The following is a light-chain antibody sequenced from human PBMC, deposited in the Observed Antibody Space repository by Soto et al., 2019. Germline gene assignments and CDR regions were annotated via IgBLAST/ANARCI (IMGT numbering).Light chain of an antibody. CDR2: GAS. V-gene: IGKV3-20*01. CDR3: QQYGSSPQGT. J-gene: IGKJ4*01. Sequence: EIVLTQSPGTLSLSPGERATLSCRASQSVSSSYLAWYQQKPGQAPRLLIYGASSRATGIPDGFSGSGSGTDFTLTISRLEPEDFAVYYCQQYGSSPQGTFGGGTKVDIK. CDR1: QSVSSSY.